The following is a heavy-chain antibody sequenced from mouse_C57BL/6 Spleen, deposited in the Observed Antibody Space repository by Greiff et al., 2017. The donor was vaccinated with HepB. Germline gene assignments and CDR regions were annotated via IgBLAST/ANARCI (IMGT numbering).Heavy chain of an antibody. J-gene: IGHJ2*01. CDR2: IYPRSGNT. CDR3: ARFYYGRSYNYFDY. CDR1: GYTFTSYG. D-gene: IGHD1-1*01. Sequence: VQLQQSGAELARPGASVKLSCKASGYTFTSYGIRWVKQRPGQGLEWIGEIYPRSGNTYYNEKFKGKATLTADKSSSTAYMELRSLTSEDSAVYFCARFYYGRSYNYFDYWGQGTTLTVSS. V-gene: IGHV1-81*01.